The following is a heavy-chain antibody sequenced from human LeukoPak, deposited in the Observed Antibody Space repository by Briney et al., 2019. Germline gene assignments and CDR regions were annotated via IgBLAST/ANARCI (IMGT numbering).Heavy chain of an antibody. CDR1: GFTFSSYA. CDR3: HGGVVGATRWDFDY. Sequence: PGRSLRLSCAASGFTFSSYAMHWVRQAPGKGLEWVAVISYDGSNKYYADSVKGRFTISRDNSKNTLYLQMNSLRAEDTAVYYCHGGVVGATRWDFDYWGQGTLVTVSP. D-gene: IGHD1-26*01. V-gene: IGHV3-30-3*01. CDR2: ISYDGSNK. J-gene: IGHJ4*02.